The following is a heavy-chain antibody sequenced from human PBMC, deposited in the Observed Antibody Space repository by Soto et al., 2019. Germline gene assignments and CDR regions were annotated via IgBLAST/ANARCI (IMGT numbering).Heavy chain of an antibody. CDR1: GFTFSSYW. V-gene: IGHV3-74*01. Sequence: GGSLRLSCASSGFTFSSYWMHLVRQAPGKGLVWVSRINSDGSSTSYADSVKGRFTISRDNAKNTLYLQMNSLRAEDTAVYYCARFSGSGYYFDYWGQGTLVTVSS. D-gene: IGHD5-12*01. J-gene: IGHJ4*02. CDR3: ARFSGSGYYFDY. CDR2: INSDGSST.